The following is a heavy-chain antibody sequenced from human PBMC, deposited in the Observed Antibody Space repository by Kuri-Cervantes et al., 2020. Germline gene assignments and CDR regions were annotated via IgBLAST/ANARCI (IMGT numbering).Heavy chain of an antibody. CDR1: GFTFSGSA. V-gene: IGHV3-30-3*01. CDR3: ARGLRYYYYYMDV. J-gene: IGHJ6*03. Sequence: GGSLRLSCAASGFTFSGSAMHWVRQAPGKGLEWVAIISFDGSNQYYADSVEGRFTISRDNSKNTLYLQMSSLRADDTALYYCARGLRYYYYYMDVWGKGTTVTVSS. CDR2: ISFDGSNQ.